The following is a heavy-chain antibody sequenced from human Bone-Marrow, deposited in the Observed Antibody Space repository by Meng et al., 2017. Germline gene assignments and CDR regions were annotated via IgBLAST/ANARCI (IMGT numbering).Heavy chain of an antibody. V-gene: IGHV3-23*01. J-gene: IGHJ5*02. CDR3: AKVPYGDYFNWFDP. CDR1: NFTLSIYA. D-gene: IGHD4-17*01. Sequence: GGSLRLSCATSNFTLSIYAMTWVRQAPGKGLEWVSSLSSSGSSTYYADSVKGRFTISRDNSENTLYLQMNSLRAEDTAIYFCAKVPYGDYFNWFDPRGQGTLVTVSS. CDR2: LSSSGSST.